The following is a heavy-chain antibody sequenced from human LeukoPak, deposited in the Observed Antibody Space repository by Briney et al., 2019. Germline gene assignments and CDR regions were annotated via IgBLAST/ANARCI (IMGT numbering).Heavy chain of an antibody. CDR2: VNPDSGDT. Sequence: GASVKVSCKASGYTFTSYGISWVRQAPGQGLEWMGWVNPDSGDTKYEQKFQGRVTMTRDMSISTAYMELSGLTSDDTAVYYCASPTLGSGKYYEYWGQGTLVTVSS. CDR3: ASPTLGSGKYYEY. J-gene: IGHJ4*02. CDR1: GYTFTSYG. D-gene: IGHD3-10*01. V-gene: IGHV1-2*02.